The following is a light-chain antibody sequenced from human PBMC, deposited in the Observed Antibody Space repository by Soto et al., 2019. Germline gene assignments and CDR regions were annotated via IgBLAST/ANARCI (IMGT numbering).Light chain of an antibody. J-gene: IGKJ3*01. CDR3: QHYGWTLQT. V-gene: IGKV3-20*01. CDR2: SAI. Sequence: EVFLTQSPGTLSLSPGERATLSCRASQSISDDSLAWFQHKPGQAPRLLIHSAINRATGTPDRFRGSGSGTDFTLLINRLQSEDSAVYYCQHYGWTLQTFGPGTTV. CDR1: QSISDDS.